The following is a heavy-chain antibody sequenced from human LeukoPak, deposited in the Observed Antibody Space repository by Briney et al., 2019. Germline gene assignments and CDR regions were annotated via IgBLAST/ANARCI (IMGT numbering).Heavy chain of an antibody. J-gene: IGHJ4*02. CDR1: GYSISGGYY. CDR3: ARDYYDSSGYYYSGEYFDY. Sequence: SETLSLTCTVSGYSISGGYYWGWIRQPPGKGLEWIGSIYHSGSTYYNPSLKSRVTISVDTSKNQFSLKLSSVTAADTAVYYCARDYYDSSGYYYSGEYFDYWGQGTLVTVSS. V-gene: IGHV4-38-2*02. CDR2: IYHSGST. D-gene: IGHD3-22*01.